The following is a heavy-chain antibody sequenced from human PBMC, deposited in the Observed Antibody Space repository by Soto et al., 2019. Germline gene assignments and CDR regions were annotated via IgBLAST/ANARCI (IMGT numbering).Heavy chain of an antibody. CDR3: ARDWGGQDFINFLLIDY. V-gene: IGHV1-18*01. D-gene: IGHD4-4*01. J-gene: IGHJ4*02. Sequence: ASVKVSCKAYGYNFTNFGISWVRQAPGQGLEWLGLISTYNGDTHYLQRLQGRVTMTTDTSTSTAYMELRSLRPDDTAVYYCARDWGGQDFINFLLIDYWGQGTSVTVSS. CDR1: GYNFTNFG. CDR2: ISTYNGDT.